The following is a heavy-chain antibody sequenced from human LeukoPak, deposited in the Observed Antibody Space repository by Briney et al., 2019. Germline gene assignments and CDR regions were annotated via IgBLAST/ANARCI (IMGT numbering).Heavy chain of an antibody. V-gene: IGHV4-61*01. J-gene: IGHJ4*02. D-gene: IGHD6-13*01. CDR2: IYYSGST. CDR3: ARDKGFPTGIAAAGTADY. Sequence: SETLSLTCTVSGYSISSGYYWGWIRQPPGKGLEWIGYIYYSGSTNYNPSLKSRVTISVDTSKNQFSLKLSSVTAADTAVYYCARDKGFPTGIAAAGTADYWGQGTLVTVSS. CDR1: GYSISSGYY.